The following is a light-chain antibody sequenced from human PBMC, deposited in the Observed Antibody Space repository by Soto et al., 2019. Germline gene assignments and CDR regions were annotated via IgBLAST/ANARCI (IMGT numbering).Light chain of an antibody. CDR3: QQSYSMPPIT. CDR1: QNINSN. CDR2: GAS. V-gene: IGKV1-39*01. Sequence: DIEITQSPSSLSASVGDRVTITCRASQNINSNLNWYQQKPGKAPMLLIYGASILQSGVPSRFGGSGSGTDFTLTISSLQPEDFATYYCQQSYSMPPITFGQGTRLEIK. J-gene: IGKJ5*01.